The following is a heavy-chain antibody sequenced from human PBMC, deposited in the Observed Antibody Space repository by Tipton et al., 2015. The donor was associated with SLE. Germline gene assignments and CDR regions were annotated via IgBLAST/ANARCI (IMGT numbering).Heavy chain of an antibody. D-gene: IGHD3-16*01. J-gene: IGHJ5*02. CDR3: ARGGGLDP. V-gene: IGHV4-34*01. CDR2: INHSAST. Sequence: TLSLTCTVSGGSISSYYWSWIRQPPGKGLEWIGEINHSASTNYNPSLKSRVTISVDTSKNQFSLKLSSVTAADTAVYYCARGGGLDPWGQGTLVTVSS. CDR1: GGSISSYY.